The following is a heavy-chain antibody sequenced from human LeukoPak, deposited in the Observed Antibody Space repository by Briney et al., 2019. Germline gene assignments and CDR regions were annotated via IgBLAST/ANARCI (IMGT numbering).Heavy chain of an antibody. D-gene: IGHD3-10*01. V-gene: IGHV1-69*05. CDR2: IIPIFGTA. CDR3: ARTSEVRGVIPLADYYMDV. CDR1: GGTFSSYA. J-gene: IGHJ6*03. Sequence: GASVKVSCKASGGTFSSYAISWVRQAPGQGPEWMGGIIPIFGTANYAQKFQGRVTITTDESTSTAYMELSSLRSEDTAVYYCARTSEVRGVIPLADYYMDVWGKGTTVTVSS.